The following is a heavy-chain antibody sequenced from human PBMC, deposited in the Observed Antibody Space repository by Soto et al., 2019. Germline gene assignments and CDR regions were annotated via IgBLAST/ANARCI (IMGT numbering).Heavy chain of an antibody. CDR3: ATIPHLSGSSGY. CDR1: GYTLTELS. V-gene: IGHV1-24*01. CDR2: FDPEDGET. J-gene: IGHJ4*02. Sequence: ASVKVSCKVSGYTLTELSMHWVRQAPGKGLEWMGGFDPEDGETIYAQKFQGRVTMTEDTSTDTAYMELSSLRSEDTAVYYCATIPHLSGSSGYWGQGTLVTVSS. D-gene: IGHD3-10*01.